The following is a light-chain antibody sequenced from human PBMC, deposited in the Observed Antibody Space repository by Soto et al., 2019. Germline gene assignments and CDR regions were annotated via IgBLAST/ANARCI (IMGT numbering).Light chain of an antibody. CDR1: QSVSNN. Sequence: EIVMTQSPATLSVSPGEKATLSCRASQSVSNNLAWFQQKPGQVPRLLIYGASNRATGVSARFSGSGSGTEFTLTISRLEPEDSAVYYCQQYGSSPTWTFGQGTKVDI. CDR2: GAS. V-gene: IGKV3-15*01. CDR3: QQYGSSPTWT. J-gene: IGKJ1*01.